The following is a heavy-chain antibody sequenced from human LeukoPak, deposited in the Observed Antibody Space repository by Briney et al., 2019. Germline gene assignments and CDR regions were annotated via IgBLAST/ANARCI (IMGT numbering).Heavy chain of an antibody. D-gene: IGHD3-10*01. CDR2: IYHSGST. CDR1: GSSISNNAL. Sequence: PSETLSLTCAVSGSSISNNALWGWIRQPPGKGLEWIGYIYHSGSTYYNPSLKSRVTMSADTSKNQFSLKLSSVTAADTAVYYCARRMVRGGYYFDCWGQGTLVTVSS. V-gene: IGHV4-28*01. J-gene: IGHJ4*02. CDR3: ARRMVRGGYYFDC.